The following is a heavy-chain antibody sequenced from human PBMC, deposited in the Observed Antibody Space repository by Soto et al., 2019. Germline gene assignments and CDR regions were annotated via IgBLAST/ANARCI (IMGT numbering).Heavy chain of an antibody. CDR1: SGSIFSSNW. CDR3: ASHLTMTGTRGFDH. J-gene: IGHJ4*02. D-gene: IGHD3-9*01. Sequence: QVQLQESGPGLLKPSGTLSLTCAVSSGSIFSSNWWSWVRQPPGKGLEWIGETRNSGGANYNPSLKSRVTISVDKSTNQFFLNLNSVTAADTAVYYCASHLTMTGTRGFDHWGLGTLVTVSS. V-gene: IGHV4-4*02. CDR2: TRNSGGA.